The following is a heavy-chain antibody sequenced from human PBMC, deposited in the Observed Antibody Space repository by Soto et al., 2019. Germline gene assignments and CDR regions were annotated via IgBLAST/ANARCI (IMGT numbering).Heavy chain of an antibody. J-gene: IGHJ5*02. CDR3: ARGGYRYVNIYH. V-gene: IGHV3-66*01. CDR2: FYSGATT. D-gene: IGHD5-18*01. Sequence: EVQLVESGGGLVQPGGSLRLSCAASGFTVSGNYMSWVRQAPGKGLEWVSVFYSGATTYYADSVKGRFTISRDNSENMLYLQMNSLGVEDTAVSYCARGGYRYVNIYHWGQGTLVTVSS. CDR1: GFTVSGNY.